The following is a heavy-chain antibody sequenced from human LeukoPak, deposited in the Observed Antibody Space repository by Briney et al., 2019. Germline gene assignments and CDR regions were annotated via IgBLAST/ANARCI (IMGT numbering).Heavy chain of an antibody. CDR3: ARGLDYYDSSGYSS. CDR1: GGTFSSYA. J-gene: IGHJ5*02. D-gene: IGHD3-22*01. V-gene: IGHV1-69*04. Sequence: GASVKVSCKASGGTFSSYAISWVRQAPGQGLEWMGRIIPILGIANYAQKFQGRVTITADKSTSTAYMELSSLRSEDTAVYYCARGLDYYDSSGYSSWGQGTLVTVSS. CDR2: IIPILGIA.